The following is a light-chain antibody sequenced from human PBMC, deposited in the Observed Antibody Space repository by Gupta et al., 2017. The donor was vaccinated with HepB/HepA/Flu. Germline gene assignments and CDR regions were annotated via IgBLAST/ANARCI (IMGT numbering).Light chain of an antibody. CDR3: RQEDNYPWT. V-gene: IGKV1-6*01. J-gene: IGKJ1*01. CDR1: QGIRND. CDR2: AAS. Sequence: AIHMTQSPSSLSASVGDRVTITCRASQGIRNDLGWYHQKPGKAPKLLIYAASSLQSGVPSRFSGSGSGTDFTLTISSLQPEDFATYYCRQEDNYPWTFGQGTMVEIK.